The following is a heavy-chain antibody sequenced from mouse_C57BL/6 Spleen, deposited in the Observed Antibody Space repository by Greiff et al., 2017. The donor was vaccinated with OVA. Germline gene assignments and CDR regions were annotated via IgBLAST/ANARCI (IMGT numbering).Heavy chain of an antibody. Sequence: QVQLQQPGAELVRPGSSVKLSCKASGYTFTSYWMHWVKQRPIQGLEWIGNIDPSDSETHYNQKFKDKATLTVDKSSSTAYMQLSSLTSEDSAVYYCARGYYYGSRVPSGYFDVWGTGTTDTVSS. D-gene: IGHD1-1*01. CDR1: GYTFTSYW. CDR2: IDPSDSET. V-gene: IGHV1-52*01. J-gene: IGHJ1*03. CDR3: ARGYYYGSRVPSGYFDV.